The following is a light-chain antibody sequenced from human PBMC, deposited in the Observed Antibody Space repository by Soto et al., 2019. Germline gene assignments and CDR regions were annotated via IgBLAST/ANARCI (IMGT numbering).Light chain of an antibody. J-gene: IGLJ2*01. CDR1: RSNVGDNY. Sequence: QSVLTQPPSVSAAPGQKVTISCSGNRSNVGDNYVSWYQQLPGTAPNLLIYDNIKRPSGIPDRFSGSKSGTSVTLDITGVQTGDEADYYCGTWDNSKTVIFGGGTKLTVL. V-gene: IGLV1-51*01. CDR2: DNI. CDR3: GTWDNSKTVI.